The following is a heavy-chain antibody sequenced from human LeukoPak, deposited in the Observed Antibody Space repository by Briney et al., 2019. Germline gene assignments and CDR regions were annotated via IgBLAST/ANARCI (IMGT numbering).Heavy chain of an antibody. Sequence: ASVKVSCKASGYTFTSYDINWVRQATGQGLEWMGWMNPNSGNTGYAQKFQGRVTMTRNTSISTAYMELSSLRSEDTAVYYCARTPRVRGFSSSRIYYMDVWGKGTTVTISS. J-gene: IGHJ6*03. D-gene: IGHD3-10*01. CDR3: ARTPRVRGFSSSRIYYMDV. V-gene: IGHV1-8*01. CDR2: MNPNSGNT. CDR1: GYTFTSYD.